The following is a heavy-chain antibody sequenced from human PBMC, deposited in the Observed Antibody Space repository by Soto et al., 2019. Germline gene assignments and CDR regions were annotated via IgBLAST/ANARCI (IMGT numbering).Heavy chain of an antibody. Sequence: ASVKVSCKASGYTFPSYGITWVRQAPGQGLEWMGWISAYNRNTNYAQKLQGRVTMTTDTSTSTAYMELRSLRSDDTAVYYCASARYCSGGSCYSGIDYWGQGTLVTVSS. J-gene: IGHJ4*02. CDR3: ASARYCSGGSCYSGIDY. D-gene: IGHD2-15*01. V-gene: IGHV1-18*01. CDR1: GYTFPSYG. CDR2: ISAYNRNT.